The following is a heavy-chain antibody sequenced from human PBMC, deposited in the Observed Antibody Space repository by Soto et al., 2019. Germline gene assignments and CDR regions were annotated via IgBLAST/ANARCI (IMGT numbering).Heavy chain of an antibody. CDR3: ARGWFGPDV. Sequence: EVQLVESGGGLVQPGGSLRLSCAXSXXTFSGRSVHWVRQAPGKGLVWVSGIDKVGTDSTYADSVKGRFTSSRDNAKNTVYLQMNSLRVEDTAVYYCARGWFGPDVWGKGTTVTVSS. J-gene: IGHJ6*03. V-gene: IGHV3-74*01. CDR2: IDKVGTDS. D-gene: IGHD3-10*01. CDR1: XXTFSGRS.